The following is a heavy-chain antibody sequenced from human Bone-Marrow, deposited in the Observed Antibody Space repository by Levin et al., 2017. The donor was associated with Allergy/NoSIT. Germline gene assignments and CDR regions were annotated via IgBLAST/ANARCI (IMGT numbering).Heavy chain of an antibody. CDR2: INPNSGGT. V-gene: IGHV1-2*04. D-gene: IGHD5-24*01. CDR1: GYTFTGYY. Sequence: LGESLKISCKASGYTFTGYYMHWVRQAPGQGLEWMGWINPNSGGTNYAQKFQGWVTMTRDTSISTAYMELSRLRSDDTAVYYCARQLTDGYNYYFDCWGQGTLVTVSS. J-gene: IGHJ4*02. CDR3: ARQLTDGYNYYFDC.